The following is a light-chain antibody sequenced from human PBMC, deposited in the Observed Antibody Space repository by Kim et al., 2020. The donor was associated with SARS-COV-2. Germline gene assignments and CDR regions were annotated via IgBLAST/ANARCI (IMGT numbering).Light chain of an antibody. CDR3: QQAYSFPYT. CDR2: AAS. J-gene: IGKJ2*01. V-gene: IGKV1-12*01. Sequence: STSVGNRVTIACRASQGIGTWLVWYQHKPGKAPKLLIHAASSLQSGVPSRFSGSGSGTDFTLTINSLQPEDFATYYCQQAYSFPYTFGQGTKLEI. CDR1: QGIGTW.